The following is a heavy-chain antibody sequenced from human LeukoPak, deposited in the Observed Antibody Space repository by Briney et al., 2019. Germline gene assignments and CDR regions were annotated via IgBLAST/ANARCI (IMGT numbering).Heavy chain of an antibody. CDR2: INHSGST. Sequence: RSSETLSLTCAAYGGSFSGYYWSWIRQPPGKGLEWIGEINHSGSTNYNPSLKSRVTISVDTSKNQFSLKLSSVTAADTAVYYCARGYGDYVLIDYWGQGTLVTVSS. D-gene: IGHD4-17*01. CDR1: GGSFSGYY. CDR3: ARGYGDYVLIDY. V-gene: IGHV4-34*01. J-gene: IGHJ4*02.